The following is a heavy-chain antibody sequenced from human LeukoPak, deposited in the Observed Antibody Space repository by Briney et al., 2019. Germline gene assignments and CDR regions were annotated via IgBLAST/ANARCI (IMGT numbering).Heavy chain of an antibody. J-gene: IGHJ4*02. CDR2: VSYSGSS. CDR3: ARLQGRGDNYLDY. D-gene: IGHD7-27*01. CDR1: GGSISNYY. Sequence: SETLSLTCTVSGGSISNYYWSWIGQPPGKRLEWIGYVSYSGSSSSNPSLESRVTISVDMSKNQFSLRLSSVTASDTAVYYCARLQGRGDNYLDYWGQGTLVTVSS. V-gene: IGHV4-59*08.